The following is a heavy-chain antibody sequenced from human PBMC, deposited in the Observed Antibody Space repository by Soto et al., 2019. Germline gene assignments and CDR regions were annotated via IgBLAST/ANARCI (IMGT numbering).Heavy chain of an antibody. CDR1: GGSISSGGYY. CDR3: ARGHGEDYYYYGMDV. J-gene: IGHJ6*02. Sequence: SETLSLTCTVSGGSISSGGYYWSWIRQHPGKGLEWIGYIYYSGSTYYNPSLKSRVTISVDTSKNQFSLKLSSVTAADTAVYYCARGHGEDYYYYGMDVWGRGTTVTVSS. D-gene: IGHD4-17*01. CDR2: IYYSGST. V-gene: IGHV4-31*03.